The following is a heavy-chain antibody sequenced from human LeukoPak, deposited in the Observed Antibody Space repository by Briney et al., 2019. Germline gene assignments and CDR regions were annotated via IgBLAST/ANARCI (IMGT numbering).Heavy chain of an antibody. CDR3: ARDRYGSGSWWDS. J-gene: IGHJ5*02. CDR1: GYTFTGYY. D-gene: IGHD3-10*01. Sequence: ASVKVSCKASGYTFTGYYMHWVRQAPGQGLERMGWINPNSGGTNYAQKFQGRVTMTRDTSISTAYMELTSLTSDDTAVYYCARDRYGSGSWWDSWGQGTLVIVSS. CDR2: INPNSGGT. V-gene: IGHV1-2*02.